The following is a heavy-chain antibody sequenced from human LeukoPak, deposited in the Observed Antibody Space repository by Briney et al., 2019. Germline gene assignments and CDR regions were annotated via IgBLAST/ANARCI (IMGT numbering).Heavy chain of an antibody. D-gene: IGHD3-16*01. J-gene: IGHJ3*02. CDR1: GYTFTSYD. CDR2: MNPNSGNT. Sequence: ASVMVSCKASGYTFTSYDVNWVRQATGQGLEWMGWMNPNSGNTGLAQKFQGRVTLTTDTSTSTAYMELRSLRSDDTAVYYCARDPGDYVWGERAFDIWGQGTMVTVSS. V-gene: IGHV1-8*01. CDR3: ARDPGDYVWGERAFDI.